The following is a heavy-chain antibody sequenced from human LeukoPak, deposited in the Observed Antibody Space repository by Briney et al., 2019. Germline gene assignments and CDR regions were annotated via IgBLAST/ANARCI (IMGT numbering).Heavy chain of an antibody. D-gene: IGHD5-12*01. CDR1: GFTFSSYA. V-gene: IGHV3-7*01. J-gene: IGHJ4*02. Sequence: GGSLRLSCAASGFTFSSYAMSWVRQAPGKGLEWVANIKQDGSEKYYVDSVKGRFTISRDNAKNSLYLQMNSLRAEDTAVYYCARGGGYSGPVGSKWGQGTLVTVSS. CDR3: ARGGGYSGPVGSK. CDR2: IKQDGSEK.